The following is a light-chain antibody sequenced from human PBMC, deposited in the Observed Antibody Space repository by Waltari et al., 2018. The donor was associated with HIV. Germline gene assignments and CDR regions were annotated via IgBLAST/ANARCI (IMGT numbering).Light chain of an antibody. CDR3: AAWDDSLRGV. J-gene: IGLJ2*01. CDR1: SSNIESNY. Sequence: QSVLTQPPSASGTPGQRVTISCSGSSSNIESNYVYWYQQLPGTAPKLLIYRNKQLPSGVPDRYSGSKSGTAASLASSGLRSEDEAEYYCAAWDDSLRGVFGGGTKLTVL. V-gene: IGLV1-47*01. CDR2: RNK.